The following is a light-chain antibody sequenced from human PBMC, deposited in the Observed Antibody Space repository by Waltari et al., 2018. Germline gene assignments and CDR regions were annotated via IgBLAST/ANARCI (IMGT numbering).Light chain of an antibody. J-gene: IGKJ4*01. V-gene: IGKV4-1*01. CDR1: QTILYSSSNKNY. CDR2: WAS. CDR3: QQYFKTPLT. Sequence: DIVMTQSPDSLTVSLGERATSNCKSTQTILYSSSNKNYLAWYQQKPRQPPKLLIYWASPREAGVPDRFSGTGSGTDFTLTISRLQAEDVAVYYCQQYFKTPLTFGGGTKVEIK.